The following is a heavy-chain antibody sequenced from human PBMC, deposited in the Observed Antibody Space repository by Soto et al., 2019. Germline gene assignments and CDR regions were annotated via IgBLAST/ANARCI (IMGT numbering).Heavy chain of an antibody. CDR3: ARPLKKYHDFAGPFES. CDR2: INTDGRTT. V-gene: IGHV3-74*01. D-gene: IGHD2-2*01. Sequence: PGGSLRLSCAASGFSFSDYWMHWVRQAPGKGLEWVARINTDGRTTTYVDSVEGRLTISRDNAKNTLYLQMSRLRAEDTAVYFSARPLKKYHDFAGPFESWGQGTRVTVSS. J-gene: IGHJ4*02. CDR1: GFSFSDYW.